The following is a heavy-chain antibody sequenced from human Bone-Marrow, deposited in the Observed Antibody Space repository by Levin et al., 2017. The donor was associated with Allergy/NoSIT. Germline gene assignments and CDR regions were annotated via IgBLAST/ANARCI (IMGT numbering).Heavy chain of an antibody. CDR2: IHSGGNT. Sequence: GGSLRLSCAASGFTVSTSYMSWVRQAPGKGLEWVSLIHSGGNTYYADSLKGRFTISTDSSQNSLHLQMNDLRHGDTAMYYCARGSQWLVRDFDYWGQGTLVTVSS. CDR1: GFTVSTSY. V-gene: IGHV3-66*01. J-gene: IGHJ4*02. CDR3: ARGSQWLVRDFDY. D-gene: IGHD6-19*01.